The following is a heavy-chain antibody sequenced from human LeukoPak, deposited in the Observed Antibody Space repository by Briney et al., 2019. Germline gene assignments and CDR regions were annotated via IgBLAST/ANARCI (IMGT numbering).Heavy chain of an antibody. D-gene: IGHD3-22*01. Sequence: GESLKISCKGSGYSFTSYWIGWVRQMPGKGLEWKGIIYPVDSDTRYSPSFQGQVTISADKSISTAYLQWSSLKASDTAMYYCASRIYYYDSSGYNDYWGQGTLVTVSS. CDR3: ASRIYYYDSSGYNDY. CDR2: IYPVDSDT. J-gene: IGHJ4*02. CDR1: GYSFTSYW. V-gene: IGHV5-51*01.